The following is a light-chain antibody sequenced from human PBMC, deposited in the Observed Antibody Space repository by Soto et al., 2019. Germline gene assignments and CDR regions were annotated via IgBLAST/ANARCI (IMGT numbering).Light chain of an antibody. CDR2: DTY. CDR3: LLYSGGYV. Sequence: QAVVTQEPSLTVSPGGTVTLTCGSSTGAVATGHYAYWFHQKPGQAPRPLIYDTYNRFSWTPARFSGSLLGGKATLTLSGAQPEDEADYYCLLYSGGYVFGHGTKSPS. J-gene: IGLJ1*01. V-gene: IGLV7-46*01. CDR1: TGAVATGHY.